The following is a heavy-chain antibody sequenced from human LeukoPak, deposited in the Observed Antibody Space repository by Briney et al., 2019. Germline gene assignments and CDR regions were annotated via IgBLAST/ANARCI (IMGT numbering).Heavy chain of an antibody. V-gene: IGHV3-48*03. CDR1: GFTFSGYE. Sequence: SGGSLRLSCAASGFTFSGYEMNWVRQAPGKGLEWVAYSSGSGNTINYAGSVKGRFTISRDNAKNSLYLEMNSLRAEDTAVYYCARGVSYWGQGTLVTVSS. D-gene: IGHD3-16*01. CDR3: ARGVSY. J-gene: IGHJ4*02. CDR2: SSGSGNTI.